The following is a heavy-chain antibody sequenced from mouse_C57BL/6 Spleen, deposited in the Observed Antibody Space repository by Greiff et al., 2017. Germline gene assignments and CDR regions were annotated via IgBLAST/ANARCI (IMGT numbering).Heavy chain of an antibody. V-gene: IGHV1-22*01. D-gene: IGHD2-4*01. Sequence: VQLQQSGPELVKPGASVKMSCKASGYTFTDYNMHWVKQSHGKSLEWIGYINPNNGGTSYNQKFKGKATLTVNKSSSTAYMELRSLTSEDSAVYYCANPYYDYAWFAYWGQGTLVTVSA. J-gene: IGHJ3*01. CDR3: ANPYYDYAWFAY. CDR1: GYTFTDYN. CDR2: INPNNGGT.